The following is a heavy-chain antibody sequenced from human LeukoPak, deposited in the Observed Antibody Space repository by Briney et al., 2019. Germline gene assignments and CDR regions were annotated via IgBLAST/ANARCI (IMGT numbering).Heavy chain of an antibody. CDR3: ARDSFVVVTAKNDY. D-gene: IGHD2-21*02. V-gene: IGHV3-21*01. CDR2: ISSSSSYI. CDR1: GFTFSSYS. J-gene: IGHJ4*02. Sequence: GGSLRLSCAASGFTFSSYSMNWVRQAPGKGLECVSSISSSSSYIYYADSVKGRFTISRDNAKNSLYLQMNSLRAEDTAVYYCARDSFVVVTAKNDYWGQGTLVTVSS.